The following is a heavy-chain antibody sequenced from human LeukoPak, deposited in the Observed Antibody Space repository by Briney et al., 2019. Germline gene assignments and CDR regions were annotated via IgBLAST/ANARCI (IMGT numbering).Heavy chain of an antibody. CDR2: ISSSGSTI. V-gene: IGHV3-48*03. CDR1: GFTFSSYE. CDR3: ARDKTRGLGYSYSKSGNYFDY. Sequence: GGSLRLSCAASGFTFSSYEMNWVRQAPGKGLEWVSYISSSGSTIYYADSVKGRFTISRDNSKNTLFLQMNSLRAEDTAVYSCARDKTRGLGYSYSKSGNYFDYWGQGTLVTVSS. J-gene: IGHJ4*02. D-gene: IGHD5-18*01.